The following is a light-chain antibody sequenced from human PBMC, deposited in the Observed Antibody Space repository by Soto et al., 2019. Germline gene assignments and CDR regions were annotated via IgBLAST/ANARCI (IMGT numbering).Light chain of an antibody. CDR3: SSYAGTNNLGV. CDR2: EVI. J-gene: IGLJ1*01. Sequence: QSALTQPPSASGSPGQSVTISCTGTSSDVGGYNYVSWYQQHPGKAPKLLIYEVIKRPSGVPDRFSGSKSGNTASLTVAGLQDEDEAVYYCSSYAGTNNLGVFGTGTKVTVL. CDR1: SSDVGGYNY. V-gene: IGLV2-8*01.